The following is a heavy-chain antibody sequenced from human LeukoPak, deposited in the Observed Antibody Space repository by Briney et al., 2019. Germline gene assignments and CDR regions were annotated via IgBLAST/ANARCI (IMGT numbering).Heavy chain of an antibody. CDR2: ISGSGGST. D-gene: IGHD6-13*01. Sequence: RGSLRLSCAASGFTFSSYAMSWVRQAPGKGLEWVSAISGSGGSTYYADSVKGRFTISRDNSKNTLYLQMNSLRAEDTAVYYCASPAPGTGTRYNWFDPWGQGTLVTVSS. V-gene: IGHV3-23*01. J-gene: IGHJ5*02. CDR1: GFTFSSYA. CDR3: ASPAPGTGTRYNWFDP.